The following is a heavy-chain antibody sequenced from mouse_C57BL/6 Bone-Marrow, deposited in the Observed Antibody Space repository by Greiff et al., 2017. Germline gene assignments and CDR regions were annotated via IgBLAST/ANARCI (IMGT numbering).Heavy chain of an antibody. CDR3: ARRYYDYDGFDD. D-gene: IGHD2-4*01. V-gene: IGHV1-42*01. Sequence: VQLQQSGPELVKPGASVKISCKASGYSFTGYYMNWVKQSPEKSLEWIGEINPSTGGTTYNQKFKAKATLTVDKSSSTAYMQLKSLTSEDSAVYYCARRYYDYDGFDDWGQGTTLTVSS. J-gene: IGHJ2*01. CDR1: GYSFTGYY. CDR2: INPSTGGT.